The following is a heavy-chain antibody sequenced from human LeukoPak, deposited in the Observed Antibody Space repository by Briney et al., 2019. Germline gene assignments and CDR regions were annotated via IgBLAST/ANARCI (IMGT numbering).Heavy chain of an antibody. D-gene: IGHD3-10*01. Sequence: GASVKVSCKASGYTFTGYYMHWVRQAPGKGLEWMGGFDPEDGETIYAQKFQGRVTMTEDTSTDTAYMELSSLRSEDTAVYYCATSRFGELRYYFDYWGQGTLVTVSS. CDR3: ATSRFGELRYYFDY. CDR1: GYTFTGYY. J-gene: IGHJ4*02. CDR2: FDPEDGET. V-gene: IGHV1-24*01.